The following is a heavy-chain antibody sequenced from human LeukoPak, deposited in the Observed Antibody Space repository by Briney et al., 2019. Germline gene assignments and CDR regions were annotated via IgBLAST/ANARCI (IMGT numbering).Heavy chain of an antibody. CDR3: TRGTGDHYYYYYAMDV. J-gene: IGHJ6*02. CDR2: INSDGSST. D-gene: IGHD4-17*01. CDR1: GFTFSSYA. Sequence: GGGLRLSCAASGFTFSSYAMRWVRQAPGKGLEWVSRINSDGSSTSYADSVKGRFTITRDNAKNTLYLQINSLRAEDTAMYYCTRGTGDHYYYYYAMDVWGQGTTVTVSS. V-gene: IGHV3-74*01.